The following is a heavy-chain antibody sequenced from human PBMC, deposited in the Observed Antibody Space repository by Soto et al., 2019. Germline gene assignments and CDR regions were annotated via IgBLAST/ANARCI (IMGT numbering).Heavy chain of an antibody. CDR1: GYTFTSYG. CDR2: ISAYNGNT. CDR3: ARGSTGWTTEGYYYYYGMDV. V-gene: IGHV1-18*01. Sequence: QVQLVQSGAEVKKPGASVKVSCKASGYTFTSYGISWVRQAPGQGLEWMGWISAYNGNTNYAQKLQGRVTMTTDTSTSTAYRELRSLRSDDTAVYYCARGSTGWTTEGYYYYYGMDVWGQGTTVTVSS. D-gene: IGHD1-1*01. J-gene: IGHJ6*02.